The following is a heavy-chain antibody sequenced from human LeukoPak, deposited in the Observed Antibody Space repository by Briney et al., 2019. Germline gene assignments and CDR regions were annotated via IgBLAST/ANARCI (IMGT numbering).Heavy chain of an antibody. V-gene: IGHV1-69*04. D-gene: IGHD5-12*01. CDR3: ARAPFNSGYGADY. J-gene: IGHJ4*02. CDR1: GGTFSSYA. Sequence: GASVKVSCKASGGTFSSYAISWVRQAPGQGLEWMGRIIPILGIANYAQKFQGRVTITADKSTSTAYMELSSLRSEDTAVYYCARAPFNSGYGADYWGQGTLVTVSS. CDR2: IIPILGIA.